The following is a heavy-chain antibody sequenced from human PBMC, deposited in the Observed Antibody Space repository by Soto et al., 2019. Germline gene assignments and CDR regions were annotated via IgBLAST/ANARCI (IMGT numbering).Heavy chain of an antibody. CDR1: GYTFTSYY. Sequence: QVQLVQSGAEVKKPGASVKVSCKASGYTFTSYYMHWVRQAPGQGLEWMGIINPSGGSTSYAQKFQGRVTMTRDTSTSTVYMELSSLRSEDTDVYYWAREGPGTTRAFDIWGQGTMVTVSS. CDR3: AREGPGTTRAFDI. D-gene: IGHD1-7*01. J-gene: IGHJ3*02. V-gene: IGHV1-46*01. CDR2: INPSGGST.